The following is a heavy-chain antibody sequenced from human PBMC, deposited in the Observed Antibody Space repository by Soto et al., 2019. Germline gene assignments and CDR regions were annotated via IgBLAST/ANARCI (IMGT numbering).Heavy chain of an antibody. Sequence: SETLSLTCTVSGGSISSGDYYWSWIRQPPGKGLEWIGYIYYSGSTYYNPSLKSRVTISVDTSKNQFSLKLSSVTAADTAVYYFSRGEEDWNYGGWYYYYGMDVWGQGTTVTVSS. D-gene: IGHD1-7*01. CDR3: SRGEEDWNYGGWYYYYGMDV. V-gene: IGHV4-30-4*01. J-gene: IGHJ6*02. CDR2: IYYSGST. CDR1: GGSISSGDYY.